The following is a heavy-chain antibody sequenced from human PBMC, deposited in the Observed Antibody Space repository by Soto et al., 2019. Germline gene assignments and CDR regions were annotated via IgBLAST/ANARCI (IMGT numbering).Heavy chain of an antibody. CDR2: IKSKTDGGTT. CDR3: STDPGNYYDRSGYSPTSDY. CDR1: GFTFSNAW. J-gene: IGHJ4*02. D-gene: IGHD3-22*01. Sequence: PGGSLRLSCAASGFTFSNAWMSWVRQAPGKGLEWVGRIKSKTDGGTTDSAAPVNGRFTISRDDSKNTLYLQMNTLKTEDTAVSYCSTDPGNYYDRSGYSPTSDYWGQGTLVTVSS. V-gene: IGHV3-15*01.